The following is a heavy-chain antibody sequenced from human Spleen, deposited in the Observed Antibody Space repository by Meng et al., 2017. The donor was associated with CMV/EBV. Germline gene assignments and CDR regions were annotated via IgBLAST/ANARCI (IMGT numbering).Heavy chain of an antibody. Sequence: SETLSLTCTVSGGSISSYYWSWIRQPPGKGLEWIGYIYYSGSTNYNPSLKSRVTISVDTSKNQFSLKLSSVTAADTAVYYCARINWDYYFDYWGQGTLVTVSS. V-gene: IGHV4-59*01. CDR2: IYYSGST. D-gene: IGHD1-26*01. J-gene: IGHJ4*02. CDR3: ARINWDYYFDY. CDR1: GGSISSYY.